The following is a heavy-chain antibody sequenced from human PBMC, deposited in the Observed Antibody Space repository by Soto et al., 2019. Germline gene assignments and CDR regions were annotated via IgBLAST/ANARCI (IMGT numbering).Heavy chain of an antibody. J-gene: IGHJ6*02. D-gene: IGHD2-15*01. CDR2: IWYDGSNK. V-gene: IGHV3-33*01. CDR3: ARGCSGGSCSYYYYGMDV. CDR1: GFTFSSYD. Sequence: QVQLVESGGGVVQPGRSLRLSCAASGFTFSSYDMHWVRQAPGKGLEWVAVIWYDGSNKYYADSVKGRFTISRDNSKNTLYLQMNSLRAEDTAVYYCARGCSGGSCSYYYYGMDVWGQGTTVTVSS.